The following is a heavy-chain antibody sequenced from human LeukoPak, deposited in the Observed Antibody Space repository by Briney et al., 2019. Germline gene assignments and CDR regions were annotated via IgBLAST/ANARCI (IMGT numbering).Heavy chain of an antibody. CDR2: ISYDGDNE. V-gene: IGHV3-30*13. J-gene: IGHJ6*02. Sequence: GGSLRLSCAVSGFTFGNYGMHWVRQAPGKGLEWVAVISYDGDNEYYADSVKGQFTISRDNSKDRLYLQMNSLRPEDTAMYYCARVRGGRSWYYYGMDVWGRGTTVTVSS. CDR1: GFTFGNYG. D-gene: IGHD3-16*01. CDR3: ARVRGGRSWYYYGMDV.